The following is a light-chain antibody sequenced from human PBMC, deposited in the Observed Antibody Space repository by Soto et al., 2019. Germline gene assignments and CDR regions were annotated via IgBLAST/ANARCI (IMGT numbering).Light chain of an antibody. CDR1: QSISNW. CDR3: QQYNTYRT. CDR2: DVS. J-gene: IGKJ1*01. V-gene: IGKV1-5*01. Sequence: DIQMTQSPSTLSASVGDRVTITCRASQSISNWLAWYQQKPGKAPKLLIYDVSSLESGVPSRFSGSGSGTEFTLTISSLQPDDFATYYCQQYNTYRTFGQGTKVDI.